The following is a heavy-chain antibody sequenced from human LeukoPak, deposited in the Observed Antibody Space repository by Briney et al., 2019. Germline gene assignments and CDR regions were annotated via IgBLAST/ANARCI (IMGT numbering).Heavy chain of an antibody. V-gene: IGHV3-7*01. CDR1: GFTLNNHW. CDR3: ARRNYYGFIDY. Sequence: GGSLRLSCAASGFTLNNHWMSWVRQAPGKGLEWVANIKHDESEKFYVDSVKGRFTISRDNAKNSLYLQMNSLRAEDTAVYYCARRNYYGFIDYWGQGTLVTVSS. J-gene: IGHJ4*02. D-gene: IGHD3-10*01. CDR2: IKHDESEK.